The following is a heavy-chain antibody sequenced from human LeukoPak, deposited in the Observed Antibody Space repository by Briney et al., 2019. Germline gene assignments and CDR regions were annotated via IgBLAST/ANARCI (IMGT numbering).Heavy chain of an antibody. V-gene: IGHV3-30*04. CDR2: ISYDGSNK. CDR1: GFTFSSYA. Sequence: GGSLRLSCAASGFTFSSYAMHWVRQAPGEGLEWVAVISYDGSNKYYADSVKGRFTISRDNSKNTLYLQMNSLRAEDTAVYYCAKGPGIISSSWYNYWGQGTLVTVSS. CDR3: AKGPGIISSSWYNY. D-gene: IGHD6-13*01. J-gene: IGHJ4*02.